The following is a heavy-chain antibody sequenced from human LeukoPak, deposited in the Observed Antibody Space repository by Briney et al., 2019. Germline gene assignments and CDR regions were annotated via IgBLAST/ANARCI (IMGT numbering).Heavy chain of an antibody. Sequence: ASVKVSCKASGYTFTSYYMHWVRQAPGQGLEWMGIINPSGGSTSYAQKFQGRVTMTRDMSTSTVYMELSSLRSEDTAVYYCARGGYCGGDCAYYYDYYMDVWGKGTTVTVSS. CDR2: INPSGGST. CDR3: ARGGYCGGDCAYYYDYYMDV. J-gene: IGHJ6*03. CDR1: GYTFTSYY. D-gene: IGHD2-21*02. V-gene: IGHV1-46*01.